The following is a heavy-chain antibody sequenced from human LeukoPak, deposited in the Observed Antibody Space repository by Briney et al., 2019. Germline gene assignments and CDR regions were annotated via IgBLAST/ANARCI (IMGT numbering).Heavy chain of an antibody. J-gene: IGHJ5*02. CDR2: INPSGGST. V-gene: IGHV1-46*01. CDR1: GYTFTSYY. D-gene: IGHD6-13*01. CDR3: ARAGPKTRDGYSSSWYYWFDP. Sequence: ASVRVSCKASGYTFTSYYMHWVRQAPGQGLEGMGIINPSGGSTSYAQKFQGRVTMTRDMSTSTVYMELSSLRSEDTAVYYCARAGPKTRDGYSSSWYYWFDPWGQGTLVTVSS.